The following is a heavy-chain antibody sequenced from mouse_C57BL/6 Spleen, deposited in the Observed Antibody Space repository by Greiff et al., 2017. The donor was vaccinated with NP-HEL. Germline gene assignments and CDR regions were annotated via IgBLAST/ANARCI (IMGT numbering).Heavy chain of an antibody. J-gene: IGHJ2*01. D-gene: IGHD1-1*01. CDR3: ARSEDYGSFRYFDY. CDR1: GYAFSSYW. Sequence: QVQLQQSGAELVKPGASVKISCKASGYAFSSYWMNWVKQRPGKGLEWIGQIYPGDGDTNYNGKFKGKATLTADKSSSTAYMQLSSLTSEDSAVYFCARSEDYGSFRYFDYWGQGTTLTVSS. V-gene: IGHV1-80*01. CDR2: IYPGDGDT.